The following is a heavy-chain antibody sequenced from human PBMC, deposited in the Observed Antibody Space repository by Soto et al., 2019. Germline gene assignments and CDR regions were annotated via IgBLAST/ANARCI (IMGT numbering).Heavy chain of an antibody. J-gene: IGHJ4*02. Sequence: GASVKVSCKASGGTFSSYAISWVRQAPGQGLEWMGGIIPIFGTANYAQKFQGRVTITADDSTSTAYMELSSLRSEDTAVYYRASQMTPNGNFDYWGQGTLVTVSS. CDR1: GGTFSSYA. V-gene: IGHV1-69*13. CDR2: IIPIFGTA. D-gene: IGHD1-26*01. CDR3: ASQMTPNGNFDY.